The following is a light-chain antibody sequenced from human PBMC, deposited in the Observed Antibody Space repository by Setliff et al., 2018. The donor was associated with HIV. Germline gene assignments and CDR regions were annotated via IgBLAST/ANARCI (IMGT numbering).Light chain of an antibody. CDR2: QAS. J-gene: IGLJ1*01. CDR1: SGDVGRYNL. Sequence: QSVLAQPASVSGSPGQSITISCTGTSGDVGRYNLVSWYQQQPGKPPKLMIYQASKRPSGVSNRFSGSKSGNTASLIISGLQAEDEADYYCCSNTGSNTYVFGTGTKVTVL. CDR3: CSNTGSNTYV. V-gene: IGLV2-23*01.